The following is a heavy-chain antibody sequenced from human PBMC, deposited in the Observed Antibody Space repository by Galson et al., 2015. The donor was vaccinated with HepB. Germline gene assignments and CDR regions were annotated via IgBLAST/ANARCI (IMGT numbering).Heavy chain of an antibody. D-gene: IGHD1-26*01. CDR1: GYSFIDYH. Sequence: SVKVSCKASGYSFIDYHIHWVRQAPGQGLEWMGRINPNTGGTNYAQKFQGRVTMTTGTRISVAYMELTSLRSDDTAVYFCVRVGPYGGTPNDYWGQGTLVIVSS. CDR3: VRVGPYGGTPNDY. CDR2: INPNTGGT. V-gene: IGHV1-2*06. J-gene: IGHJ4*02.